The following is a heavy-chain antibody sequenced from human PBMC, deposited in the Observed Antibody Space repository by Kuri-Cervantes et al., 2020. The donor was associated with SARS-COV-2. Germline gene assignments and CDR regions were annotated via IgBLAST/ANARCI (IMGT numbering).Heavy chain of an antibody. CDR1: GFTFSSYS. J-gene: IGHJ6*02. CDR2: ISSSSSYI. Sequence: GESLKISCAASGFTFSSYSMNWVRQAPGKGLEWVSSISSSSSYIYYADSVKGRFTISRDNAKNSLYLQMNSLRAEDTAVYYCARDPPTYCSSTSCYTARADPIYGMDVWGQGTTVTVSS. V-gene: IGHV3-21*01. D-gene: IGHD2-2*02. CDR3: ARDPPTYCSSTSCYTARADPIYGMDV.